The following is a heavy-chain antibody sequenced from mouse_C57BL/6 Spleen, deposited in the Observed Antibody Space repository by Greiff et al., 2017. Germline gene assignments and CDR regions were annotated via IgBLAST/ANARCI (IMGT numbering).Heavy chain of an antibody. Sequence: EVKLMESGGGLVKPGGSLKLSCAASGFTFSDYGMHWVRQAPEKGLEWVAYISSGSSTIYYADTVKGRFTISRDNAKNTLFLQMTSLRSEDTAMYYCARRDYGNYYWYFDVWGTGTTVTVSS. J-gene: IGHJ1*03. CDR1: GFTFSDYG. D-gene: IGHD2-1*01. V-gene: IGHV5-17*01. CDR2: ISSGSSTI. CDR3: ARRDYGNYYWYFDV.